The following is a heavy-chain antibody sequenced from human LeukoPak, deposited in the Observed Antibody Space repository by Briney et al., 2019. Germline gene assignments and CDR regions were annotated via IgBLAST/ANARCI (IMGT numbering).Heavy chain of an antibody. Sequence: GGSLRLSCAASGFTFSSYSMNWVRQAPGKGLEWVSYISSSSSTIYYADSVKGRFTISRDNAKNSLYLQMNSLRAEDTAVYYCARDRGYSYGSWGQGTLVTVSS. V-gene: IGHV3-48*04. CDR2: ISSSSSTI. J-gene: IGHJ5*02. D-gene: IGHD5-18*01. CDR1: GFTFSSYS. CDR3: ARDRGYSYGS.